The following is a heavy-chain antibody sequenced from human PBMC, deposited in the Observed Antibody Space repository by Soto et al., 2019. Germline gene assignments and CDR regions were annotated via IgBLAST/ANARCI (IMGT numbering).Heavy chain of an antibody. V-gene: IGHV4-4*02. CDR3: AREVNSSPARGPNWFDP. Sequence: QVQLQESGPGLVQPSGTLSLTCAVSGDSINNSHWWSWVRQTPGKGLEWIGETYHSGNTNYNPSLKPRVTISIDKSKNQFSLKMNSVTAADTAVYYCAREVNSSPARGPNWFDPWGQGTLVTVSS. J-gene: IGHJ5*02. D-gene: IGHD6-13*01. CDR2: TYHSGNT. CDR1: GDSINNSHW.